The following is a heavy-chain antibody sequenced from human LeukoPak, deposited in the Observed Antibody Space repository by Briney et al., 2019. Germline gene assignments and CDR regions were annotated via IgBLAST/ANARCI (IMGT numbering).Heavy chain of an antibody. J-gene: IGHJ5*02. Sequence: GGSLRLSCAASGFTFSSYAMHWVRQALGKGLEWVAVISYDGSNKYYADSVKGRFTISRDNSKNTLYLQMNSLRAEDTAVYYCARGSSLVTHWNWFDPWGQGTLVTVSS. V-gene: IGHV3-30*01. D-gene: IGHD6-6*01. CDR2: ISYDGSNK. CDR3: ARGSSLVTHWNWFDP. CDR1: GFTFSSYA.